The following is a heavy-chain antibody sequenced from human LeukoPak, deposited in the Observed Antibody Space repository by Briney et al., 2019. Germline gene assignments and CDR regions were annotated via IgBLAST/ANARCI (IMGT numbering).Heavy chain of an antibody. Sequence: GASVKVSCKGSGGTFSSYAISWVRQAPGQGLEWMGGIIPIFGTANYAQKLQGRVTMTTDTSTSTAYVELRSLRSDDTAVYYCAREGGMYYHDSSGYYRDWGQGTLVTVSS. CDR2: IIPIFGTA. J-gene: IGHJ4*02. V-gene: IGHV1-69*05. CDR3: AREGGMYYHDSSGYYRD. CDR1: GGTFSSYA. D-gene: IGHD3-22*01.